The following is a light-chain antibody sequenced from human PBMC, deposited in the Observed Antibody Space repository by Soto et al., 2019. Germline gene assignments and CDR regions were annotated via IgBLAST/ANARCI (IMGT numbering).Light chain of an antibody. CDR2: GAS. Sequence: EIVMTQSPATLSVSPGERATLSCRASQSVSSNLAWYQQKPGQAPRLLIYGASTRATGIPARFSGSGSGTESTLTISSLQSEDFAVYYCQQYNNWPAPFGGGTKVEIK. CDR3: QQYNNWPAP. CDR1: QSVSSN. J-gene: IGKJ4*01. V-gene: IGKV3-15*01.